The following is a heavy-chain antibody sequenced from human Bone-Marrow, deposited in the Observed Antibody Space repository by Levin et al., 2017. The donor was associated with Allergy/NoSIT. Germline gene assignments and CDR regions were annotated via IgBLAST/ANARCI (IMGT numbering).Heavy chain of an antibody. D-gene: IGHD3-10*01. V-gene: IGHV3-30*18. CDR3: AKVKPATGNAYDI. J-gene: IGHJ3*02. CDR2: IAYDGNSK. CDR1: GFSFRQYG. Sequence: LSLTCVGSGFSFRQYGIHWVRQAPGKGLEWLAIIAYDGNSKDLADSVKGRFTISRDNSKNTVYLEMNSLTSDDTGLYFCAKVKPATGNAYDIWGQGTMVIVSS.